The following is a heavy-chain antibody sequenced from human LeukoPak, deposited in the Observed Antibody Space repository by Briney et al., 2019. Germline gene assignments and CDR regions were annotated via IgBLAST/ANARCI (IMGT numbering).Heavy chain of an antibody. Sequence: ASVKVSCKASGYAFTSYYMHWVRQAPGQGLEWMGIINPSGGSTSYAQKFQGRVTMTRDTSTSTVYMELRSLRSEDTAVYYCARGLDIVGAIRPFDYWGQGTLVTVSS. CDR1: GYAFTSYY. CDR2: INPSGGST. J-gene: IGHJ4*02. CDR3: ARGLDIVGAIRPFDY. D-gene: IGHD1-26*01. V-gene: IGHV1-46*01.